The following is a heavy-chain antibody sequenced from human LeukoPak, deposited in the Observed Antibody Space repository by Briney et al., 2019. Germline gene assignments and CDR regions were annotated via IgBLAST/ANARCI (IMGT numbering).Heavy chain of an antibody. D-gene: IGHD4-11*01. Sequence: SETLSLTCTVSGGSISSGGYYWSWIRQHPGKGLEWIGYIYYSGSTYYNPSLKSRVTISVDTSKNQFSLKLSSVTAADTAVYYCARTVASVFDYWGQGTLVTVSS. V-gene: IGHV4-31*03. CDR3: ARTVASVFDY. CDR1: GGSISSGGYY. CDR2: IYYSGST. J-gene: IGHJ4*02.